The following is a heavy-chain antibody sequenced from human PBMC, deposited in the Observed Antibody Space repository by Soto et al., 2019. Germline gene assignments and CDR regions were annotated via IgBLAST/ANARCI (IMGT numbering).Heavy chain of an antibody. CDR1: GGSFSGYY. J-gene: IGHJ4*02. CDR3: ARGVWRSYCSGGSCYGGLNFDY. D-gene: IGHD2-15*01. Sequence: PSETLSLTCAVYGGSFSGYYWSWIRQPPGKGLEWIGEINHSGSTNYNPSLKSRVTISVDTSKNQFSLKLSSVTAADTAVYYCARGVWRSYCSGGSCYGGLNFDYWGQGTLVTV. V-gene: IGHV4-34*01. CDR2: INHSGST.